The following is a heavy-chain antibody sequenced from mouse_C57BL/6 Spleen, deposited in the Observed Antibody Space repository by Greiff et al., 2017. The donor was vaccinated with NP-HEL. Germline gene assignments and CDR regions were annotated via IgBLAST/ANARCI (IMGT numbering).Heavy chain of an antibody. D-gene: IGHD1-1*01. CDR3: ARLTTGYAMDY. V-gene: IGHV1-82*01. CDR1: GYAFSSSW. CDR2: IYPGDGDT. J-gene: IGHJ4*01. Sequence: LVESGPELVKPGASVKISCKASGYAFSSSWMNWVKQRPGKGLEWIGRIYPGDGDTNYNGKFKGKATLTADKSSSTAYMQLSSLTSEDSAVYFCARLTTGYAMDYWGQGTSVTVSS.